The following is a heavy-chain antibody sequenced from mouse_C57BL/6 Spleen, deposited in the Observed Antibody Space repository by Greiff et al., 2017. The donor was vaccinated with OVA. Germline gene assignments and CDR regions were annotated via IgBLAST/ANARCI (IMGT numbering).Heavy chain of an antibody. CDR1: GYSITSGYY. CDR2: ISYDGSN. D-gene: IGHD1-1*01. Sequence: EVKLMESGPGLVKPSQSLSLTCSVTGYSITSGYYWNWIRQFPGNKLEWMGYISYDGSNNYNPSLKNRISITRDTSKNQFFLKLNSVTTEDTATYYCARGVHYYGSSYWYFDVWGTGTTVTVSS. CDR3: ARGVHYYGSSYWYFDV. V-gene: IGHV3-6*01. J-gene: IGHJ1*03.